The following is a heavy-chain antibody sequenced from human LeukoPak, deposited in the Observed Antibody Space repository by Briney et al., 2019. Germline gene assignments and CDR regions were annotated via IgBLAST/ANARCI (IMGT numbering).Heavy chain of an antibody. V-gene: IGHV3-64D*09. D-gene: IGHD4-17*01. CDR3: VKDMGNDYGDFDAFDI. Sequence: PGGSLRLSCSASGFTFSRNAMHWVRQAPGKGLEYVSGISSNGGSTYYAGSVKGRFTISRDNSKSTLYLQMSSLRPEDTAVFYCVKDMGNDYGDFDAFDIWGQGTMVTVSS. CDR2: ISSNGGST. J-gene: IGHJ3*02. CDR1: GFTFSRNA.